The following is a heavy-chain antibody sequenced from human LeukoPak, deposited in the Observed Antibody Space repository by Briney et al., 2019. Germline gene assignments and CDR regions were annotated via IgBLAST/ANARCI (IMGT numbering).Heavy chain of an antibody. CDR1: GGSITSTNW. CDR2: VSLSGLT. CDR3: SRENGAFSPFGY. D-gene: IGHD2-8*01. J-gene: IGHJ4*02. Sequence: SEALSLTCGVSGGSITSTNWWSWVRQPPGQGLEWIGEVSLSGLTNHNPSLSSRVIMALDTSKNHLSLHLTSVTAADTAVYYCSRENGAFSPFGYWGQGYLVTVLS. V-gene: IGHV4-4*02.